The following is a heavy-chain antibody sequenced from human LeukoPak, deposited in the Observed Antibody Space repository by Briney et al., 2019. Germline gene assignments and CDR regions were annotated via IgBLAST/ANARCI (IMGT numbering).Heavy chain of an antibody. Sequence: PGGSLRLSCTASGFTFSSYSMNWVRQAPGKGLEWVSSISSSSSYIYYADSVKGRFTISRDNAKNSLYLQMNSLRAEDTAVYYCARDIVKLGYFDYWGQGTLVTVSS. V-gene: IGHV3-21*01. CDR2: ISSSSSYI. CDR3: ARDIVKLGYFDY. CDR1: GFTFSSYS. J-gene: IGHJ4*02. D-gene: IGHD7-27*01.